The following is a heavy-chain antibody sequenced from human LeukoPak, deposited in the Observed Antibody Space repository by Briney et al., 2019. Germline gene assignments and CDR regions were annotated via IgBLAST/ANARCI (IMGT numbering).Heavy chain of an antibody. J-gene: IGHJ4*02. V-gene: IGHV3-74*01. CDR1: GFSFSSYW. CDR2: INSDGSST. Sequence: GGSLRLSCAASGFSFSSYWMHWVRQAPGKGLVWVSRINSDGSSTGYADSVRGRFTISRDNAKNTLYLQMNSLRAKDTAVYYCARGGIVVVPAAIYWGQGTLVTVSS. D-gene: IGHD2-2*01. CDR3: ARGGIVVVPAAIY.